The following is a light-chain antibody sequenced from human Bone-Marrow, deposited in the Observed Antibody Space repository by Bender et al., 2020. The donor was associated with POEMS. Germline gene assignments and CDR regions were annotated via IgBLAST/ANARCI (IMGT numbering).Light chain of an antibody. CDR3: SAGDGILNGWV. J-gene: IGLJ3*02. Sequence: QSVLTQPPSAPGTPGQRVTISCSGSSSNIGGNAANWWQQLPGTAPKLLIYGNDQRPSGVPDRFSGSKSGTSASLAISGLQSEGEGDYFCSAGDGILNGWVCGGGTELTVL. CDR2: GND. CDR1: SSNIGGNA. V-gene: IGLV1-44*01.